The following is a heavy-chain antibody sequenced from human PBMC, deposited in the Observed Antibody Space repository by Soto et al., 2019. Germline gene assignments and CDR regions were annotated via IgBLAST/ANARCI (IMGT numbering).Heavy chain of an antibody. J-gene: IGHJ3*02. CDR1: GFSLSTSGVG. CDR3: AHTYVYSPKSDAFDI. CDR2: IYWDDDK. Sequence: QITLKESGPTLVKPTQTLTLTCTFSGFSLSTSGVGVGWIRQTPRKALVWLALIYWDDDKRYSPSLKSRLTITKDTSRNQVVLTLTNMDPVDTGTYYCAHTYVYSPKSDAFDIWGQGTMVTVSS. V-gene: IGHV2-5*02. D-gene: IGHD1-26*01.